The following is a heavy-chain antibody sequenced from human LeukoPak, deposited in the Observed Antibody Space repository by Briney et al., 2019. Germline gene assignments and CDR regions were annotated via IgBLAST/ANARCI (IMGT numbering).Heavy chain of an antibody. D-gene: IGHD3-10*01. J-gene: IGHJ4*02. Sequence: NTSETLSLTCAVYGGSFRGYYWSWIRQPPGKGLEWIGEINHSGSTNYNPSLKSRVTISVDTSKNQFSLKLSSVTAADTAVYYCARGGRKWRKLLWFGELGPRDYWGQGTLVTVSS. V-gene: IGHV4-34*01. CDR2: INHSGST. CDR1: GGSFRGYY. CDR3: ARGGRKWRKLLWFGELGPRDY.